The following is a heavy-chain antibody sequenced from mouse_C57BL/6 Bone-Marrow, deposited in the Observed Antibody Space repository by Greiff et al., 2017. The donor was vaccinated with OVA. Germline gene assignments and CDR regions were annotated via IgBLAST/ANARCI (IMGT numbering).Heavy chain of an antibody. Sequence: QVQLQQPGAELVKPGASVKLSCKASGYTFTSYWMQWVKQRPGQGLEWIGEIDPSDSYTNYNQTFKGKATLTVDTSSSTAYMQLSSLTSEDSAVYYCARAHYDSWFAYWGQGTLVTVSA. CDR3: ARAHYDSWFAY. CDR1: GYTFTSYW. CDR2: IDPSDSYT. D-gene: IGHD2-4*01. V-gene: IGHV1-50*01. J-gene: IGHJ3*01.